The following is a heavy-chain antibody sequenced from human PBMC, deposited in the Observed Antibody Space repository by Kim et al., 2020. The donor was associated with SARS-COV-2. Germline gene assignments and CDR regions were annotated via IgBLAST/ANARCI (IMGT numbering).Heavy chain of an antibody. CDR3: AGAGNSGFDY. J-gene: IGHJ4*02. D-gene: IGHD1-26*01. V-gene: IGHV3-30*07. Sequence: YYAESVKCRFTIYSDNSKNSLYLQMNGVRAEDTAVYDCAGAGNSGFDYWGQGTLVSVSS.